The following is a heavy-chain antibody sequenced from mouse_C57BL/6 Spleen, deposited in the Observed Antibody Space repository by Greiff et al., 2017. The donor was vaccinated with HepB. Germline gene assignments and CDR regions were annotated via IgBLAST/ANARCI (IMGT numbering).Heavy chain of an antibody. Sequence: VKLQESGPELVKPGASVKISCKASGYAFSSSWMNWVKQRPGKGLEWIGRIYPGDGDTNYNGKFKGKATLTADKSSSTAYMQLSSLTSEDSAVYFCARSYDGYYGGDYWGQGTTLTVSS. CDR2: IYPGDGDT. CDR3: ARSYDGYYGGDY. D-gene: IGHD2-3*01. J-gene: IGHJ2*01. CDR1: GYAFSSSW. V-gene: IGHV1-82*01.